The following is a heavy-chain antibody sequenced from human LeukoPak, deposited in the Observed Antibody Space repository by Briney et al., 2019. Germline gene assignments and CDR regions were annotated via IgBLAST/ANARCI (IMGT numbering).Heavy chain of an antibody. D-gene: IGHD3-22*01. V-gene: IGHV3-11*01. J-gene: IGHJ4*02. CDR2: ISSSGSTI. CDR1: AFTFSDYY. CDR3: ARSPPRYDTRFFDY. Sequence: GGSLRLACAASAFTFSDYYMNWIRQAPAKGLEWVSYISSSGSTIYYADSVKGRFTISRDNAKNSLYLQMNSLRAEDTAVYYCARSPPRYDTRFFDYWGQGILVAVSS.